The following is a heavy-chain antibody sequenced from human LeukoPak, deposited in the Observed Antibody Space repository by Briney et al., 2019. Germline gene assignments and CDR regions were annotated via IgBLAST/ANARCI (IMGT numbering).Heavy chain of an antibody. CDR3: AKDGITMVRGVIVYYYYYMDV. J-gene: IGHJ6*03. V-gene: IGHV3-30*02. Sequence: PGGSLRLSCAASGFTFSSYVMSWVRQAPGKGLEWVAFIRYDGSNKYYADSVKGRFTISRDNSKNTLYLQMNSLRAEDTAVYYCAKDGITMVRGVIVYYYYYMDVWGKGTTVTISS. CDR2: IRYDGSNK. CDR1: GFTFSSYV. D-gene: IGHD3-10*01.